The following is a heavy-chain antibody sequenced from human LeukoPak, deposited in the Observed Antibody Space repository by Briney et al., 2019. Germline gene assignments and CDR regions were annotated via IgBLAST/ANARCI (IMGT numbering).Heavy chain of an antibody. CDR3: ARDVVPAGDYYYYYGMDV. Sequence: PGGSLRLSCAASGFTFSSYDMHWVRQATGKGLEWVSAIGTAGDTYYPGSVKGRFTISRENAKNSLYLQMNSLRAEDTAVYYCARDVVPAGDYYYYYGMDVWGQGTTVTVSS. CDR2: IGTAGDT. CDR1: GFTFSSYD. J-gene: IGHJ6*02. V-gene: IGHV3-13*01. D-gene: IGHD2-2*01.